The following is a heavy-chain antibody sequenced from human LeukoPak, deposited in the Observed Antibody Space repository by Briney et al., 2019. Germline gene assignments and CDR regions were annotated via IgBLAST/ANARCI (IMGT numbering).Heavy chain of an antibody. CDR2: ISYDESNK. CDR1: GFTFSSYA. Sequence: GGSLRLSCAASGFTFSSYAMHWVRQAPGKGLEWVAVISYDESNKYYADSVKGRFTISRDNSKNTLYLQMNSLRAEDTAVYYCARGKPDTAMVENPFDYWGQGTLVTVSS. V-gene: IGHV3-30*04. J-gene: IGHJ4*02. CDR3: ARGKPDTAMVENPFDY. D-gene: IGHD5-18*01.